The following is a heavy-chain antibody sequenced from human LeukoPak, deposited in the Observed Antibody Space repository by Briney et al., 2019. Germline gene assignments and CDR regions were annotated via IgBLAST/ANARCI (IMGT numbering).Heavy chain of an antibody. Sequence: ASVKVSCQASGYTFTSYGISWVRQAPGQGLEWMGWISAYNGNTNYAQKLQGRVTMTTGTSTSTAYMELRSLRSDDTAVYYCARVPLLWFGELLWTPYYFDYWGQGTLVTVSS. CDR1: GYTFTSYG. CDR3: ARVPLLWFGELLWTPYYFDY. J-gene: IGHJ4*02. CDR2: ISAYNGNT. V-gene: IGHV1-18*01. D-gene: IGHD3-10*01.